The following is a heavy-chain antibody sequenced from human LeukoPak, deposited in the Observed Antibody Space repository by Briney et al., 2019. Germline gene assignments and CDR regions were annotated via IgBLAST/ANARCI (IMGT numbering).Heavy chain of an antibody. CDR3: ATETTRNAFDI. D-gene: IGHD4-17*01. Sequence: PSETLSLTCTVSGGSISSSSYYWGWIRQPPGKGLEWIGSIYYSGSTYYNPSLKSRVTISVDTSKSQFSLKLTSVTAADTAVYYCATETTRNAFDIWGQGTMVTVSS. V-gene: IGHV4-39*07. J-gene: IGHJ3*02. CDR2: IYYSGST. CDR1: GGSISSSSYY.